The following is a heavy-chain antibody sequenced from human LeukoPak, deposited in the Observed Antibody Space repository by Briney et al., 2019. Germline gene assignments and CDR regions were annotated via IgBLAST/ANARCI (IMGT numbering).Heavy chain of an antibody. V-gene: IGHV3-23*01. J-gene: IGHJ4*02. Sequence: GGSLRLSCAASGFTFSNYAMSWVRQAPGKGLEWVSGISGSGGDTYYADSVKGRFTISRDNSKKTLFLQLGSLRVQDTAIYHCVRVNYGGNSGYHFDYWGQGTLVIVSS. CDR2: ISGSGGDT. CDR1: GFTFSNYA. D-gene: IGHD4-23*01. CDR3: VRVNYGGNSGYHFDY.